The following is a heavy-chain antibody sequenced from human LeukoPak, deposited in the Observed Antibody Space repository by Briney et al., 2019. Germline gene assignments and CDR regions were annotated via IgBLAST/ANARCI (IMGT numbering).Heavy chain of an antibody. Sequence: GGSLRLSCAASAFTLSSYWMHWVRQAPGKGLVWVSHINSDGSRTDYADSVKGRFTVSRDNAKNTVYLQMNSLRAEDTAVYYCARGNPLGHLWGQGALATVSS. CDR3: ARGNPLGHL. V-gene: IGHV3-74*01. D-gene: IGHD3-16*01. CDR1: AFTLSSYW. CDR2: INSDGSRT. J-gene: IGHJ5*02.